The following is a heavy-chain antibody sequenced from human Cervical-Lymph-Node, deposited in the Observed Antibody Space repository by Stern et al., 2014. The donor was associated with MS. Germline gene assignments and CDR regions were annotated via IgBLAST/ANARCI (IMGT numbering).Heavy chain of an antibody. D-gene: IGHD3-10*01. CDR2: VSYDGTQI. V-gene: IGHV3-30-3*01. CDR1: GFTFSTSA. CDR3: ARGGRGVGLEY. Sequence: VQLVASGGGVVQPGRSLTLSCVVSGFTFSTSAMPWVRQAPGKELAGVAFVSYDGTQINSTDSVKARFTISRDNSKNTLYLHMNSLRDEDTAVYFCARGGRGVGLEYWGQGALVTVSS. J-gene: IGHJ4*02.